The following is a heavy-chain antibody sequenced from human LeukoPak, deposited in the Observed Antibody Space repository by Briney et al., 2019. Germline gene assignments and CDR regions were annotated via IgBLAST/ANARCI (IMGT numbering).Heavy chain of an antibody. CDR2: IYYSGST. CDR3: ARRPYGMNWFDP. Sequence: KPSETLSPTCTVSSGSISSSSYYWGWIRQPPGKGLEWIGSIYYSGSTYYNPSHKSRVTISVDTSKNQFSLKLSSVTAADPAVYYCARRPYGMNWFDPWGQGTLVTVSS. J-gene: IGHJ5*02. D-gene: IGHD3-16*01. V-gene: IGHV4-39*01. CDR1: SGSISSSSYY.